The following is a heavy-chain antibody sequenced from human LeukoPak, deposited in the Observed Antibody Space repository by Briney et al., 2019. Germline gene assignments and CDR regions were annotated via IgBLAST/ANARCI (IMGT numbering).Heavy chain of an antibody. CDR3: AKDYYGSGSYFIGDYYYYYMDV. V-gene: IGHV3-30*02. CDR2: IRYDGSNK. Sequence: PGGSLRLSCAASGFTFSSYGMHWVRQAPGKGLEWVAFIRYDGSNKYYADSVKGRFTISRDNSKNTLYLQMNSLRAEDTAVYYCAKDYYGSGSYFIGDYYYYYMDVWGKGTTVTISS. D-gene: IGHD3-10*01. CDR1: GFTFSSYG. J-gene: IGHJ6*03.